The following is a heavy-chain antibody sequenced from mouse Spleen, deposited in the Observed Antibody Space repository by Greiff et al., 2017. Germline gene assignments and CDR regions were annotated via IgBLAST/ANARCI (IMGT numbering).Heavy chain of an antibody. D-gene: IGHD2-3*01. CDR1: GFTFSSYA. CDR3: ARHDGYGYYFDY. J-gene: IGHJ2*01. V-gene: IGHV5-9*04. CDR2: ISSGGGNT. Sequence: DVKLVESGGGLVKLGGSLKLSCAASGFTFSSYAMSWVRQTPEKRLEWVATISSGGGNTYYPDSVKGRFTISRDNAKNTLYLQMSSLKSEDTAMYYCARHDGYGYYFDYWGQGTTLTVSS.